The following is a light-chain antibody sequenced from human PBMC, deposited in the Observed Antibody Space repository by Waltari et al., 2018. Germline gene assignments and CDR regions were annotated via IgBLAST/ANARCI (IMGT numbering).Light chain of an antibody. CDR3: QQYNNWPPVT. V-gene: IGKV3-15*01. J-gene: IGKJ5*01. Sequence: EIVMTQSPATLSVSPGERATLSCRASQSVSSNLAWYQQKPGQAPRRHIYGASTRATGIPARFSGSGSGTEFTLTISSLQSEDFAVYYCQQYNNWPPVTFGQGTRLEIK. CDR2: GAS. CDR1: QSVSSN.